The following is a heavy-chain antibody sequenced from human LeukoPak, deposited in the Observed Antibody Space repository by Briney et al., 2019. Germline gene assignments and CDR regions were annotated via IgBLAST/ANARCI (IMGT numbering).Heavy chain of an antibody. CDR3: ATGDSSKFDY. J-gene: IGHJ4*02. D-gene: IGHD3-22*01. CDR1: GGSISSYY. CDR2: IYYSGST. Sequence: ASETLSLTCTVSGGSISSYYWSWIRQPAGKGLEWIGYIYYSGSTNYNPSLKSRVTISVDTSKNQFSLKLSSVTAADTAVYYCATGDSSKFDYWGQGTLVTVSS. V-gene: IGHV4-59*01.